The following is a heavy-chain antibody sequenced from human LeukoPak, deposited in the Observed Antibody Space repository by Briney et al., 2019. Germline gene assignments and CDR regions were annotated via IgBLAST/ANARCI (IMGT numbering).Heavy chain of an antibody. CDR1: GFPFSSYT. CDR2: FSSSSTYI. Sequence: GGPLRLPCAASGFPFSSYTMKGARRAPGKGREWVSSFSSSSTYIFYAAAVTRRFLITRDTATTSLYLQMNSLRAEDTAVYYCAKQAVRGVIDIPSYYMDVWGKGNTVTVSS. CDR3: AKQAVRGVIDIPSYYMDV. D-gene: IGHD3-10*01. V-gene: IGHV3-21*01. J-gene: IGHJ6*03.